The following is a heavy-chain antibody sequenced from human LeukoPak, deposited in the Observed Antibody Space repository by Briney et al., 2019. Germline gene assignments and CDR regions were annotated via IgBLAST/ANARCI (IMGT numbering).Heavy chain of an antibody. J-gene: IGHJ4*02. CDR2: ISSSSTYT. CDR3: ARDWPDY. V-gene: IGHV3-21*01. Sequence: PRGSLRLSCAASGFTFSTYSMNWVRQAPGKGLEWVSSISSSSTYTDYADSVKGRFTISRDNAKNSLYLQMSSLRAEDTAVYYCARDWPDYWGQGTLVTVSS. CDR1: GFTFSTYS.